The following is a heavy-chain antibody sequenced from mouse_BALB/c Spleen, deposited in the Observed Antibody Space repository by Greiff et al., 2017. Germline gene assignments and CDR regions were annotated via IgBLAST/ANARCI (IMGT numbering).Heavy chain of an antibody. Sequence: QVTLKVSGPGILQPSQTLSLTCSFSGFSLSTSGMGVGWIRQPSGKGLEWLAHIWWDDDKRYNPALKSRLTISKDTSSNQVFLKIASVDTADTATYYCARVGITATFPWFAYWGQGTLVTVSA. J-gene: IGHJ3*01. D-gene: IGHD4-1*01. CDR1: GFSLSTSGMG. CDR3: ARVGITATFPWFAY. CDR2: IWWDDDK. V-gene: IGHV8-8*01.